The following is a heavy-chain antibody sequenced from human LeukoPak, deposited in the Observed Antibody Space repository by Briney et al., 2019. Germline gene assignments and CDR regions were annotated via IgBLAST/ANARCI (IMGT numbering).Heavy chain of an antibody. D-gene: IGHD1-7*01. J-gene: IGHJ4*02. CDR1: EYIFTGYY. V-gene: IGHV1-18*01. Sequence: ASVKVSCKASEYIFTGYYMHWVRQAPGQGLEWMGWISAYNGNTNYAQKLQGRVTMTTDTSTSTAYMELRSLRSDDTAVYYCARDGSGTTGDFDYWGQGTLVTVSS. CDR2: ISAYNGNT. CDR3: ARDGSGTTGDFDY.